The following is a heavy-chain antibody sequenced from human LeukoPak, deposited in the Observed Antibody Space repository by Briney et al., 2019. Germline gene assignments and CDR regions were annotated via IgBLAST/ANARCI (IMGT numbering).Heavy chain of an antibody. CDR2: INPNSGGT. CDR1: GYTFTGYY. CDR3: ARVKSYYYDTSDKDAFDI. D-gene: IGHD3-22*01. Sequence: ASVKVSCKASGYTFTGYYMHWVRQAPGQGLEWMGWINPNSGGTNYAQKFQGRVTMTEDTSTDTAYMELSSLRSEDTAVYYCARVKSYYYDTSDKDAFDIWGQGTMVTVSS. V-gene: IGHV1-2*02. J-gene: IGHJ3*02.